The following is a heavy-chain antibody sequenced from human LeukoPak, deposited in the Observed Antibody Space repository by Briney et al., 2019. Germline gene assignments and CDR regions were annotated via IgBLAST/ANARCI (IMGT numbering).Heavy chain of an antibody. J-gene: IGHJ3*02. Sequence: SETLSLTCTVSGGAIYNYYWNWVREPPGKGLGWIGYIFNSGSTNYRPSLKSRVTISVDTSKNQISLELSSVTAADTAVYYCAREKDTLRYFDWPNHDAFHIWGPGTKVTVSS. D-gene: IGHD3-9*01. V-gene: IGHV4-59*01. CDR2: IFNSGST. CDR3: AREKDTLRYFDWPNHDAFHI. CDR1: GGAIYNYY.